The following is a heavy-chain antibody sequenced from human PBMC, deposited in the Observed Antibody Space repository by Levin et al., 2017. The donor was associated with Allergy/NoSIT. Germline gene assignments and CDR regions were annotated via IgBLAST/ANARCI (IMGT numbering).Heavy chain of an antibody. Sequence: GGSLRLSCAASGFTFSSYGMHWVRQAPGKGLEWVSAISGSGGSTYYADSVKGRFTISRDNSKNTLYLQMNSLRAEDTAVYYCAKPASYYDFWSGYPDYYYYGMDVWGQGTTVTVSS. CDR2: ISGSGGST. J-gene: IGHJ6*02. D-gene: IGHD3-3*01. CDR1: GFTFSSYG. V-gene: IGHV3-23*01. CDR3: AKPASYYDFWSGYPDYYYYGMDV.